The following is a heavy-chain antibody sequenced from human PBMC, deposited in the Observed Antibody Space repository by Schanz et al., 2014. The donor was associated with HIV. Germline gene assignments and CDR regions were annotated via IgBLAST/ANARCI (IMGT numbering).Heavy chain of an antibody. CDR3: ARVGGWGAFDI. J-gene: IGHJ3*02. V-gene: IGHV3-53*02. CDR1: FFTFSLPY. Sequence: EVQMEERGGGLIQPGGSLRLSFSSSFFTFSLPYMSWVRQAPGRGLEWVSFIYSGGSTYYADSVKGRFTISRDYSKNTLYLQMNSLRAEDTAVYFCARVGGWGAFDIWGQGTMVAVSS. CDR2: IYSGGST. D-gene: IGHD3-10*01.